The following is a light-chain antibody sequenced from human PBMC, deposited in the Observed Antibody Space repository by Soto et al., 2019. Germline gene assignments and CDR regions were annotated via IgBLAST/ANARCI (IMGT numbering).Light chain of an antibody. Sequence: QSVLTHPHSVSGAPVPSVTISCTGRGSNIGAGYDVHWYQQLPGTAPKLLIHGNSNRPSGVPDRFSGSKSGTSASLAITGLQAEDEADYYCQSYDCSLSGYRDVFVTGTKVPVL. CDR3: QSYDCSLSGYRDV. CDR1: GSNIGAGYD. J-gene: IGLJ1*01. V-gene: IGLV1-40*01. CDR2: GNS.